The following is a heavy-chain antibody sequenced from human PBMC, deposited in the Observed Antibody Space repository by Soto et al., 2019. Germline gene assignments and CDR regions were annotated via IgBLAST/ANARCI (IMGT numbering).Heavy chain of an antibody. CDR3: VRSLFRGSGTYLLGF. J-gene: IGHJ4*02. Sequence: GASVKVSCKASGYIFTSYDINWVRQAAGQGLEWMGWMNPNSDNTASAQRFQGRITMTRDTSISTAYMELSSLGSEDTAVYYCVRSLFRGSGTYLLGFWGQGTLVTVSS. CDR1: GYIFTSYD. CDR2: MNPNSDNT. D-gene: IGHD1-26*01. V-gene: IGHV1-8*01.